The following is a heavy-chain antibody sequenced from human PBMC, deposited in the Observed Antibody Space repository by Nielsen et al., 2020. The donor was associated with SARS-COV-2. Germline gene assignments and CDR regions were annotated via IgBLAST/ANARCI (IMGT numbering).Heavy chain of an antibody. D-gene: IGHD6-13*01. CDR1: GGSFSGYY. CDR3: ARGVAAAAGHRNLVYYYHYYMDV. Sequence: SETLSLTCAVYGGSFSGYYWSWIRQPPGKGLEWIGEINHSGSTNYNPSLKSRVTISVDTSKNQFSLKLSSVTAADTAVYYCARGVAAAAGHRNLVYYYHYYMDVWGKGTTVTVSS. CDR2: INHSGST. J-gene: IGHJ6*03. V-gene: IGHV4-34*01.